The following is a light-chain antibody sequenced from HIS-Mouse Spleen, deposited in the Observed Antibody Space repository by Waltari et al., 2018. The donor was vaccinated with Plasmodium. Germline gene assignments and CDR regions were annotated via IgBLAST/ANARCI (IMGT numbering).Light chain of an antibody. J-gene: IGKJ2*01. CDR1: QRISSW. CDR2: KAS. Sequence: DIQMTQSPSPLSASVGDRVTITCRASQRISSWLAWYQQKPGKAPKLLNYKASSLESGVPSRFSGSGSGTEFALTISSLQPDNFATYCCQQYNSYSGTFGQGTKLEIK. CDR3: QQYNSYSGT. V-gene: IGKV1-5*03.